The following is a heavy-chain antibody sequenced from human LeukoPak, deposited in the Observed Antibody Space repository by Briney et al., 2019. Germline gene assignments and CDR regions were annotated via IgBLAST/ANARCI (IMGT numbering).Heavy chain of an antibody. D-gene: IGHD3-10*01. V-gene: IGHV1-18*04. CDR2: ISAYNGNT. Sequence: ASVKVSCKASGYTFTSYYMHWVRQAPGQGLEWMGWISAYNGNTNYAQKLQGRVTMTTDTSTSTAYMELRSLRSDDTAVYYCARAFTMVRGVIKDNWFDPWGQGTLVTVSS. CDR1: GYTFTSYY. J-gene: IGHJ5*02. CDR3: ARAFTMVRGVIKDNWFDP.